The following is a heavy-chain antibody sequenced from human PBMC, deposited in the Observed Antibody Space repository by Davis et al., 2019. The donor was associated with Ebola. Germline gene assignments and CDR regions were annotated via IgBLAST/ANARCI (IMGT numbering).Heavy chain of an antibody. D-gene: IGHD3-9*01. CDR1: GGSFSGYY. CDR2: INHSGST. V-gene: IGHV4-34*01. Sequence: MPSETLSLTCAVYGGSFSGYYWSWIRQPPGKGLEWIGEINHSGSTNYNPSPKSRVTISVATSKNPFSLKPSSVTAADTAVYYCARNRRYFDWLPPFDPWGQGTLVTVSS. J-gene: IGHJ5*02. CDR3: ARNRRYFDWLPPFDP.